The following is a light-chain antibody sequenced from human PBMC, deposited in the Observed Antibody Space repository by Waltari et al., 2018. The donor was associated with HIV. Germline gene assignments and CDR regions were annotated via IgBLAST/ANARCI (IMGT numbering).Light chain of an antibody. CDR1: GSNIGTNT. CDR3: AAWDDSLNGQVV. Sequence: SVSATPGQRVTISCSGSGSNIGTNTVSWYQIFPGTAPKLFIFGDDQRPSGVPDRFSGSKSGTSASLTISGLQSEDEATYFCAAWDDSLNGQVVFGGGTLLTVL. V-gene: IGLV1-44*01. CDR2: GDD. J-gene: IGLJ2*01.